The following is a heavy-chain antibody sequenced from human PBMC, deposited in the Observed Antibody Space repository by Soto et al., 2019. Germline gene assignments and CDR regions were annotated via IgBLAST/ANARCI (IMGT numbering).Heavy chain of an antibody. CDR1: GFTFSSHW. CDR2: ISTDGSRA. J-gene: IGHJ4*02. CDR3: ARDMLGPRAFDY. V-gene: IGHV3-74*01. D-gene: IGHD3-10*02. Sequence: EVQLVESGGGIVQPGGSLRLSSSVSGFTFSSHWIHWVRQAPGKGLLWVSRISTDGSRATYADSVKGRVTISRDNAKNTLYLDMSSLRAEDTAVYYCARDMLGPRAFDYWGQGTLVTVSS.